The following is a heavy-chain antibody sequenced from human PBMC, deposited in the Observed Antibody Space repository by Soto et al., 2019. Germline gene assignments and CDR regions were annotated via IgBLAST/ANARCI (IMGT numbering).Heavy chain of an antibody. V-gene: IGHV3-23*01. D-gene: IGHD3-22*01. CDR2: ISGNGADT. J-gene: IGHJ4*02. CDR3: AKMAYDGGGVRCFFDY. Sequence: EVLLLESGGGLVQPGGSLRLSCAASGFIFSPYAMSWVRQTPGKGLEGVSTISGNGADTYYPDSVKGRFIISRDNSKNTLSLQLNRLRAEDTAIYYCAKMAYDGGGVRCFFDYWGQGVLVTVSS. CDR1: GFIFSPYA.